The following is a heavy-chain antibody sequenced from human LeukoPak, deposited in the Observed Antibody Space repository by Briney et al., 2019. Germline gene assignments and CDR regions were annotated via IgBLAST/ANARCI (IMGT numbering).Heavy chain of an antibody. CDR1: GFTFSSYA. J-gene: IGHJ4*02. V-gene: IGHV3-23*01. CDR3: AKDFGYDSSGSFFDY. D-gene: IGHD3-22*01. Sequence: HAGGSLRLSCVASGFTFSSYAMSWVRQAPGKGLEWVSAISGSGGSTYYADSVKGRFTISRDNSKNTLYLQMNSLRAEDTAVYYCAKDFGYDSSGSFFDYWGQGTLVTVSS. CDR2: ISGSGGST.